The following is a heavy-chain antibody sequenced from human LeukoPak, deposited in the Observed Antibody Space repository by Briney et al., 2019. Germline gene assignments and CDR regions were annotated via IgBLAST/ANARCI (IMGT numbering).Heavy chain of an antibody. V-gene: IGHV4-38-2*01. Sequence: SETLSLTCAVSGSSISSGYYWGWIRQPPGKGLEWIGSIHHSGSTYYNPSLKSRVTISVDTSKNQFSLKLTSVTAADTAVYYCARMPTMETFHVWGQGTMVTVSS. D-gene: IGHD3-10*01. J-gene: IGHJ3*01. CDR2: IHHSGST. CDR3: ARMPTMETFHV. CDR1: GSSISSGYY.